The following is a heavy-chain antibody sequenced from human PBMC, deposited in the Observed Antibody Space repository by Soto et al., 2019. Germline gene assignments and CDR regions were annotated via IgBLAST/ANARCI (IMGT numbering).Heavy chain of an antibody. V-gene: IGHV4-31*03. CDR2: IYYSGST. CDR3: ARAKKLTDFDWRMHRYYFDY. D-gene: IGHD3-9*01. J-gene: IGHJ4*02. Sequence: PSETLSLTCTVSGGSISSGGYYWSWIRQHPGKGLEWIGYIYYSGSTYYNPSLKSRVTISVDTSKNQFSLKLSSVTAADTAVYYCARAKKLTDFDWRMHRYYFDYWGQGTLVTVSS. CDR1: GGSISSGGYY.